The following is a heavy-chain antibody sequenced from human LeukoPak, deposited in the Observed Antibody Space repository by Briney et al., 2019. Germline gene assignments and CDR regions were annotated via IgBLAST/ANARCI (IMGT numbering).Heavy chain of an antibody. D-gene: IGHD3-22*01. CDR1: GGSISSSSDY. J-gene: IGHJ4*02. Sequence: AEPLSLTCSVCGGSISSSSDYWGWIPRPPGKGLGWIGSSYYSGSTYYNPSLQSQATISAATSNNQFSLKLSSVTAADTAVYYCARDQEYYYDSSGYYWGQGTLVTVPS. V-gene: IGHV4-39*07. CDR2: SYYSGST. CDR3: ARDQEYYYDSSGYY.